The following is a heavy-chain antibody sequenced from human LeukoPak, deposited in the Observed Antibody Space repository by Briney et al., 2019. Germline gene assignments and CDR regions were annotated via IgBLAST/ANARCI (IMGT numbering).Heavy chain of an antibody. D-gene: IGHD5-18*01. V-gene: IGHV3-21*01. Sequence: PGGSLRLSCAASEFTFSSYSINWVRQAPGKGLEWVSSISSIRSYIYYADSVKGRFTIPRDNAKNSLYLQMNSLRAEDTAVYYCVRLRGVYNYALGPFDFWGQGTLVTVSS. CDR2: ISSIRSYI. J-gene: IGHJ4*02. CDR1: EFTFSSYS. CDR3: VRLRGVYNYALGPFDF.